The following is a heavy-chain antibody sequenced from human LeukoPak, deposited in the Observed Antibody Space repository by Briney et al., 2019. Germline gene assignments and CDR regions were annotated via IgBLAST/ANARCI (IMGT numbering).Heavy chain of an antibody. CDR1: GGTFSSYA. Sequence: ASVKVSCKASGGTFSSYAISWVRQAPGQGLEWMGGIIPLFGTANYAQKFLGRVIITADEFTSTTYMYLGSLKSEDTAVYYCAREWAGYGSGSYYYYWGQGTLVTVSS. V-gene: IGHV1-69*13. CDR2: IIPLFGTA. CDR3: AREWAGYGSGSYYYY. D-gene: IGHD3-10*01. J-gene: IGHJ4*02.